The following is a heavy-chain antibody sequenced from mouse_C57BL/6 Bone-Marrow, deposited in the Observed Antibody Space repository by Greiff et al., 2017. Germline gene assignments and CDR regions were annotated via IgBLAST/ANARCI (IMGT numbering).Heavy chain of an antibody. CDR2: IDPSDSYT. CDR1: GYTFTSYW. CDR3: AREIYYGYFFDY. D-gene: IGHD2-2*01. V-gene: IGHV1-69*01. Sequence: VQLQQPGAELVMPGASVKLSCKASGYTFTSYWMHWVKQRPGQGLEWIGEIDPSDSYTNYNQKFNGKATLTVDTSSSPAYMQRSSLTSDDSAVYYCAREIYYGYFFDYWGQGTTLTVSS. J-gene: IGHJ2*01.